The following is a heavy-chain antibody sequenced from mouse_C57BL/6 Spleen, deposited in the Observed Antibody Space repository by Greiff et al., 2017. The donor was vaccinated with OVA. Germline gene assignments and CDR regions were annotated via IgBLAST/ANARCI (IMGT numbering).Heavy chain of an antibody. Sequence: EVMLVESGGGLVKPGGSLKLSCAASGFTFSDYGMHWVRQAPEKGLEWVAYISSGSSTIYYADTVKGRFTISRDNAKNTLFLQMTSLRSEDTAMYYCARNWDGYFDDWGQGTTLTVSS. CDR1: GFTFSDYG. J-gene: IGHJ2*01. CDR2: ISSGSSTI. CDR3: ARNWDGYFDD. D-gene: IGHD4-1*01. V-gene: IGHV5-17*01.